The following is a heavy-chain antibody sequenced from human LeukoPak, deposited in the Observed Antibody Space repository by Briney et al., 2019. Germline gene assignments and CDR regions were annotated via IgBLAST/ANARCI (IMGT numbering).Heavy chain of an antibody. V-gene: IGHV1-2*02. CDR1: GYTFTSYY. CDR3: ATDGGWGSDSYPIDY. J-gene: IGHJ4*02. D-gene: IGHD5-18*01. CDR2: MNPNSGGT. Sequence: ASVKVSCKASGYTFTSYYMHWVRQAPGQGLEWMGWMNPNSGGTNYAQKFQDRVTMTRDTSISTAYLELNSLRSDNTAMYYCATDGGWGSDSYPIDYWGQGTLVTVSS.